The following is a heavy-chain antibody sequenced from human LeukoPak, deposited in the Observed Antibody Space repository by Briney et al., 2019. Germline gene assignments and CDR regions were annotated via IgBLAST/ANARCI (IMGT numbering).Heavy chain of an antibody. V-gene: IGHV4-39*01. J-gene: IGHJ4*02. D-gene: IGHD3/OR15-3a*01. CDR1: GVTFSNYW. Sequence: GSLKLSCADSGVTFSNYWMSWVRQPPGKGLKWIGSIYYSGNTYYNASLKSQVSISIDTSKNQFSLRLTSVAAADTAVYYCARQTGSGLFILPGGQGTLVTVSS. CDR2: IYYSGNT. CDR3: ARQTGSGLFILP.